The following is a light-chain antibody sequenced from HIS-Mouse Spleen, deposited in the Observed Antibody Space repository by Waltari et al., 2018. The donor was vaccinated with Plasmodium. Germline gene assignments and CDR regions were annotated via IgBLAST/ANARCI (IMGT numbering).Light chain of an antibody. CDR2: GKN. CDR1: SLRSYY. CDR3: NSRDSSGNHWV. J-gene: IGLJ3*02. V-gene: IGLV3-19*01. Sequence: SSELTQDPAVSVALGQTVRITCQGDSLRSYYPSCYQQKPGQAPVLFIYGKNNRRSGIPDRFSGSSSGNTASLTITGAQAEDEADYYCNSRDSSGNHWVFGGGTKLTVL.